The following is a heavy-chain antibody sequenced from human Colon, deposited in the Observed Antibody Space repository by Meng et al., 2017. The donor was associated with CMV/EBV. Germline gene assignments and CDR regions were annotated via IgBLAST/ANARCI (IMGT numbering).Heavy chain of an antibody. J-gene: IGHJ3*01. Sequence: GSLRLSCNVSGGTISSTSYYWAWIRPSPGTGLEWIGSVYYSGSTYSNPSLSSRVTISIDRSKNQFSLRLSSLTAADTAVYYCARDRHSEVVIALQGTFDFWGQGTKVTVSS. CDR2: VYYSGST. CDR3: ARDRHSEVVIALQGTFDF. CDR1: GGTISSTSYY. V-gene: IGHV4-39*07. D-gene: IGHD2-21*01.